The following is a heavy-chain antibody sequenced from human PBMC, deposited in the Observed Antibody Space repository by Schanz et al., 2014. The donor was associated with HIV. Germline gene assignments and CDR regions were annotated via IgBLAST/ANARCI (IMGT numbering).Heavy chain of an antibody. CDR1: GFTLEDYA. V-gene: IGHV3-9*01. CDR3: ARSPDWAGTDAFDI. Sequence: EVQLMESGGGLVQPGRSLRLSCAASGFTLEDYAMHWVRQAPGKGLEWVSGMSWNRRRIGYGDAVKGRFTISRDNPKNTLYLQMTSLRAEDTAIYYCARSPDWAGTDAFDIWGQGTMVTVSS. J-gene: IGHJ3*02. D-gene: IGHD6-19*01. CDR2: MSWNRRRI.